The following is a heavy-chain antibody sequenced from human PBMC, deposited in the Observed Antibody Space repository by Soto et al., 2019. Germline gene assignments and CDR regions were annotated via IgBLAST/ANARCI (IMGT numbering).Heavy chain of an antibody. V-gene: IGHV1-2*04. CDR1: GYTFTGYY. D-gene: IGHD5-12*01. Sequence: ASVKVSCKASGYTFTGYYMHWVRQAPGQGLEWMGWINPNSGGTNYAQKFQGWVTMTRDTSISTAYMELSRLRSDDTAVYYCARDGRGYDNEYYYYYGMDVWGQGTTVTVSS. J-gene: IGHJ6*02. CDR2: INPNSGGT. CDR3: ARDGRGYDNEYYYYYGMDV.